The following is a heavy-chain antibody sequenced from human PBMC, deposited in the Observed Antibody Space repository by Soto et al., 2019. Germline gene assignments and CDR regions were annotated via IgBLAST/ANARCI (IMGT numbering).Heavy chain of an antibody. V-gene: IGHV3-30*18. CDR2: ISYDGSNK. Sequence: QVQLVESGGGVVQPGRSLRLSCAASGFTFSSYGMHWVRQAPGKGLEWVAVISYDGSNKYYADSVKGRFTISRDNSKNTLYLQMNSLRAEDTAVYYCAKAANYYYDDGYFDLWGRGTLVTVSS. D-gene: IGHD3-22*01. CDR3: AKAANYYYDDGYFDL. CDR1: GFTFSSYG. J-gene: IGHJ2*01.